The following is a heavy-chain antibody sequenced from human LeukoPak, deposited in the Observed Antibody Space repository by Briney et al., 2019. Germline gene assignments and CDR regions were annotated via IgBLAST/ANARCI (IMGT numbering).Heavy chain of an antibody. V-gene: IGHV3-21*01. CDR2: ISSSSTNI. CDR3: ARDDTAVAGTEPDF. D-gene: IGHD6-19*01. J-gene: IGHJ4*02. Sequence: GGSLRLSCAASGFTFSNYNMNWVRQAPGKGLEWVSYISSSSTNIYYTDSVMGRFTISRDNAKNSLYLQMNSLRAEDTAVYYCARDDTAVAGTEPDFWGQGTLVTVSS. CDR1: GFTFSNYN.